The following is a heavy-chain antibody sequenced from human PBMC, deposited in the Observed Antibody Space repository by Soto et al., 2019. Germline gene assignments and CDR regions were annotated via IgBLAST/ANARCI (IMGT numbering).Heavy chain of an antibody. V-gene: IGHV3-23*01. CDR2: ISSSGGST. J-gene: IGHJ4*02. CDR1: GFTFSSFA. Sequence: EVQLLESGGDLVQPGGSLRLSCAASGFTFSSFAMSWVRQAPGKGLEWVSVISSSGGSTKYADSVKGRFTISRDNSKTSLFLQMTSLSAEDTAVYFCARVRGDYWGQGTLVTVSS. CDR3: ARVRGDY.